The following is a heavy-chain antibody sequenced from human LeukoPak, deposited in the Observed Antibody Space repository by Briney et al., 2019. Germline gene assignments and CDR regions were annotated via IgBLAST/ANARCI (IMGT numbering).Heavy chain of an antibody. V-gene: IGHV4-4*02. CDR1: GGSVTSDNW. D-gene: IGHD2-21*02. J-gene: IGHJ2*01. CDR3: ASRLVVTAGWYFDL. CDR2: IHHSGST. Sequence: SETLSLTCAVSGGSVTSDNWWSWVRQPPGKGLEWIGEIHHSGSTYYNPSLKSRVTISVDRSKNQFSLKLSSVTAADTAVYYCASRLVVTAGWYFDLWGRGTLVTVSS.